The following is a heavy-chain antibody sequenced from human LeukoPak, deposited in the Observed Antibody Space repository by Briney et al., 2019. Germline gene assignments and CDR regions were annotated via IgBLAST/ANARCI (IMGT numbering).Heavy chain of an antibody. CDR3: ARGTLRKGYYSSTSCYTTRVWFDP. V-gene: IGHV4-34*01. D-gene: IGHD2-2*02. Sequence: SETLSLTCAVYGGSFSGYYWSWIRQPPGKGLEWIGEINHSGSTNYNPSLKSRVTISVDTSKNQFSLKLSSVTAADTAVYYCARGTLRKGYYSSTSCYTTRVWFDPWGQGTLVTVSS. CDR1: GGSFSGYY. J-gene: IGHJ5*02. CDR2: INHSGST.